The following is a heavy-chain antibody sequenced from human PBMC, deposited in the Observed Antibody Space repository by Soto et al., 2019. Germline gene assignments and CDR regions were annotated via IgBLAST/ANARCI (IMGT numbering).Heavy chain of an antibody. D-gene: IGHD3-10*01. CDR3: AKGRAFSETWPHDAFDI. Sequence: QVQLVESGGGVVQPGRSLRLACAVSGFTSSSYGMHWVRQAPGKGLEWVTVISYDGRNKYYGDSVKGRFTISRDNSKNTVYLQMNSLRAEDTAEYYCAKGRAFSETWPHDAFDIWGQGTMVTVSS. V-gene: IGHV3-30*18. CDR2: ISYDGRNK. CDR1: GFTSSSYG. J-gene: IGHJ3*02.